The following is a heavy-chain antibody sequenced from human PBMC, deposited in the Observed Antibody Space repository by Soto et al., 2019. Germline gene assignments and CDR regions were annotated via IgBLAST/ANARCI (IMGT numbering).Heavy chain of an antibody. Sequence: QLQLQESGPGLVKPSETLSLTCTVSGGSISSSNYYWGWIRQPPGKGLEWIGSMYYSGSTYYNPSLKSRVTISVDTSKNQFSLKVTSVTAADTAVYYCASNTFGLVIIFFDYWGQGTLVTVSS. CDR1: GGSISSSNYY. CDR3: ASNTFGLVIIFFDY. J-gene: IGHJ4*02. D-gene: IGHD3-3*01. CDR2: MYYSGST. V-gene: IGHV4-39*01.